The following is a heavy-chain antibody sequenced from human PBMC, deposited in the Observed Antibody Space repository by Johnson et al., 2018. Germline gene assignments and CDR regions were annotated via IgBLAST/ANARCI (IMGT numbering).Heavy chain of an antibody. CDR1: GGSFNNYA. CDR3: AREWMEAAMKYDALDV. D-gene: IGHD5-18*01. V-gene: IGHV1-69*01. CDR2: IMPIFGSA. J-gene: IGHJ6*02. Sequence: VQLVESGAEVKKPGSSVRVSCKASGGSFNNYAISWVRQAPGQGLEWMGGIMPIFGSANYAQTFQGRVTITADESTNTVYMELSSLGFEDTAVYFCAREWMEAAMKYDALDVWGLGTTVTVSS.